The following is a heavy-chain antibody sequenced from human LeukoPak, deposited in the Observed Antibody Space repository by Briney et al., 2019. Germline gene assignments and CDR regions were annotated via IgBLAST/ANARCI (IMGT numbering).Heavy chain of an antibody. CDR3: AKDYYDSSGYYYFDY. J-gene: IGHJ4*02. Sequence: PGGSLRLSCAASEFTFSSYAMSWVRQAPGKGLEWVSAISGSGGSTYYADSVKGRFTISRDNSKNTLYLQMNSLRAEDTAVYYCAKDYYDSSGYYYFDYWGQGTLVTVSS. V-gene: IGHV3-23*01. CDR2: ISGSGGST. D-gene: IGHD3-22*01. CDR1: EFTFSSYA.